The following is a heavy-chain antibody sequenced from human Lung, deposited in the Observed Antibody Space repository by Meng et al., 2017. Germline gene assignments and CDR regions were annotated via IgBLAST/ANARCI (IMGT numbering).Heavy chain of an antibody. D-gene: IGHD4-11*01. CDR2: INHSGST. V-gene: IGHV4-34*01. Sequence: VQIQQWGAGLLKLPETLALICVASVGSFSDYSRSWVRQPAGKGLEWIGEINHSGSTNYNPSLESRATISVDTSQNNLSLKLSSVTAADSAVYYCARGPTTMAHDFDYWGQGTLVTVSS. J-gene: IGHJ4*02. CDR3: ARGPTTMAHDFDY. CDR1: VGSFSDYS.